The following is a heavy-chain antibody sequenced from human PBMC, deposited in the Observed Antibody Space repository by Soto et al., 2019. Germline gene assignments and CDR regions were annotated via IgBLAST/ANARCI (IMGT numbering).Heavy chain of an antibody. V-gene: IGHV1-69*02. J-gene: IGHJ4*02. Sequence: QVQLVQSEAEVKKPGSSVRVSCKASGDTFSFYSINWVRQAPGLGLEWMARINPILSMSNYAQRFQGRVTVTADKSTSTAYMELSSLRSEDTAMYYCASSYGSGYLAFDYWGQGALVTVSS. CDR2: INPILSMS. D-gene: IGHD3-10*01. CDR3: ASSYGSGYLAFDY. CDR1: GDTFSFYS.